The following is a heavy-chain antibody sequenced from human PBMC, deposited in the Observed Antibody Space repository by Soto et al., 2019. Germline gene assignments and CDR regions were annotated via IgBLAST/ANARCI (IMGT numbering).Heavy chain of an antibody. CDR2: ISGSGGST. CDR3: AKLGYCSGGSCFYFDY. J-gene: IGHJ4*02. Sequence: GGSLRLSCAASGFTFSSYAMSWVRQAPGKGLEWVSAISGSGGSTYYADSVKGRFTISRDNSKNTLYLQMNSLRAEDTAVYYCAKLGYCSGGSCFYFDYWGQGTLVTIYS. V-gene: IGHV3-23*01. CDR1: GFTFSSYA. D-gene: IGHD2-15*01.